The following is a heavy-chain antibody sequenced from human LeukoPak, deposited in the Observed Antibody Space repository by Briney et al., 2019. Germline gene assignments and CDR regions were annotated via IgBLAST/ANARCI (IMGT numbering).Heavy chain of an antibody. Sequence: GGSLRLSCAASGFTFSSYAMSGVRQAPGKGLEWVSAISGRGGSTYYADPVKGRFTISRDNYKNPLYLQMNSLSAEDRAVYYCAKSPWVGSSGYYDYWGQGTLVTVSS. CDR1: GFTFSSYA. V-gene: IGHV3-23*01. CDR2: ISGRGGST. J-gene: IGHJ4*02. CDR3: AKSPWVGSSGYYDY. D-gene: IGHD3-22*01.